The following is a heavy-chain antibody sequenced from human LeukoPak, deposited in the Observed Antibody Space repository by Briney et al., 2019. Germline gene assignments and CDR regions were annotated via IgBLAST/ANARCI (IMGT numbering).Heavy chain of an antibody. D-gene: IGHD1-7*01. CDR2: IIPILGIA. CDR3: AKTGWNYRVLDS. V-gene: IGHV1-69*04. Sequence: VASVKVSCKASGGTFSSYAISWVRQAPGQGLEWMGRIIPILGIANYAQKFQGRVTITADKSTSTAYMELSSLRAEDTAVYYCAKTGWNYRVLDSWGQGTLVTVSS. J-gene: IGHJ4*02. CDR1: GGTFSSYA.